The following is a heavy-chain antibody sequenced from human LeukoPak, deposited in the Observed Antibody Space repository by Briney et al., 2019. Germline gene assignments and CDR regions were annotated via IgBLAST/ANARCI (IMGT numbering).Heavy chain of an antibody. CDR1: GGSISSYY. CDR3: ARARRRHYSSSAFDY. J-gene: IGHJ4*02. Sequence: PSETLSLTCTVSGGSISSYYWSWIRQPPGKGLEWIGYIYYSGSTNYNPSLKSRVTISVDTSKDQFSLKLSSVTAADTAVYYCARARRRHYSSSAFDYWGQGTLVTASS. D-gene: IGHD6-13*01. CDR2: IYYSGST. V-gene: IGHV4-59*01.